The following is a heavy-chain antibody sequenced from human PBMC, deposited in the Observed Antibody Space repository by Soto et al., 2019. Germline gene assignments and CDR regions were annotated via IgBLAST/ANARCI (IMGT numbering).Heavy chain of an antibody. V-gene: IGHV1-69*02. Sequence: ASVKVSCKASGGTFSSYTISWVRQAPGQGLEWMGRIIPILGIANYAQKFQGRVTITADKSTSTAYMELSSLRSEDTAVYYCARGVSNYGGSDDYWGQGTLVTVSS. J-gene: IGHJ4*02. CDR2: IIPILGIA. CDR1: GGTFSSYT. D-gene: IGHD4-4*01. CDR3: ARGVSNYGGSDDY.